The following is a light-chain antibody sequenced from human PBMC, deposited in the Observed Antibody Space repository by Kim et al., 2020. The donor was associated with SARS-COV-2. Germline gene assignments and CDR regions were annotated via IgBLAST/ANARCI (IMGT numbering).Light chain of an antibody. V-gene: IGKV3-11*01. CDR3: QHRSNWPLT. CDR2: DAS. CDR1: QSVSSY. J-gene: IGKJ4*01. Sequence: LSPGERSPRSCRASQSVSSYLAWYQQKPGQAPRLLIYDASNRATGIPARFSGSGSGTDFTLTISSLEPEDFAVYYCQHRSNWPLTFGGGTKVDIK.